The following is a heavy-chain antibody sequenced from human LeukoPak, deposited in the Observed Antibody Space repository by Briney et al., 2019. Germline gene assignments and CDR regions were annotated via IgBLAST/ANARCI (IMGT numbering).Heavy chain of an antibody. D-gene: IGHD5-24*01. CDR2: IYYSGST. CDR1: DGSISSGDYF. CDR3: ARDRALRRDGYSSRYFYYGMDV. V-gene: IGHV4-31*03. Sequence: PSETLSLTCTVSDGSISSGDYFWSWIRQHPGKGLEWIGYIYYSGSTYYNPSLKSRVTISVDTFKNQFSLRLSSVTAADTAMYYCARDRALRRDGYSSRYFYYGMDVWGQGTTVTVSS. J-gene: IGHJ6*02.